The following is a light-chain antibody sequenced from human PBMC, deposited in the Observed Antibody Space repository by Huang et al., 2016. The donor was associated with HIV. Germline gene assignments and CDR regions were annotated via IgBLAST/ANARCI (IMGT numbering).Light chain of an antibody. V-gene: IGKV1-5*01. Sequence: DIQMTQSPSTLSASVGDTVTITCRASQSISGSLAWYQQTPGEATKLLIYDASILKSGVPSRFSGSGSGTEFTLTISSLQPDNFATYYCQQYGSYPTFGQGTRLDIK. CDR2: DAS. J-gene: IGKJ5*01. CDR3: QQYGSYPT. CDR1: QSISGS.